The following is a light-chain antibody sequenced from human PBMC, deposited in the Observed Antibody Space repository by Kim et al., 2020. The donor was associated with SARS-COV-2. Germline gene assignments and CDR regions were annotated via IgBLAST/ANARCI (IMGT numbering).Light chain of an antibody. CDR2: RSN. Sequence: QSVLTQPPSASGTPGQRVTISCSNIGINHVYWYQQLPGTAPKLLIYRSNQRPSGVPDRFSGSKSGTSASLAISGLRSEDESDYYCTAWDDSLRGYVFGTGTKVTVL. CDR3: TAWDDSLRGYV. V-gene: IGLV1-47*01. CDR1: IGINH. J-gene: IGLJ1*01.